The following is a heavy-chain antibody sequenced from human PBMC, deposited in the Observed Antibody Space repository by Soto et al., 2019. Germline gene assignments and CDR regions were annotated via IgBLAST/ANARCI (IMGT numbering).Heavy chain of an antibody. CDR2: IIPIFGTA. J-gene: IGHJ6*02. CDR1: GGTFSSYA. V-gene: IGHV1-69*01. Sequence: QVQLVQSGAEVKKPGSSEKVSCKAPGGTFSSYAISWVRQAPGQGLEWMGGIIPIFGTANNAQKFQGRVTISTDESTSTGYMELSSLRSEDTAVYYCARSQGGSISLDIYYYSYYGMDVWGQGTTVTVSS. D-gene: IGHD2-15*01. CDR3: ARSQGGSISLDIYYYSYYGMDV.